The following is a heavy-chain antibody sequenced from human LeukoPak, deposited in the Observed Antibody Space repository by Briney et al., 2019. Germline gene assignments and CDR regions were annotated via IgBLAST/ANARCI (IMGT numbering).Heavy chain of an antibody. D-gene: IGHD3-22*01. CDR1: GFTFSSYA. Sequence: QPGGSLRLSCAASGFTFSSYAMSWVRHAPGKALEWVSAISGSGGGTYYADSVKGRFTISRDNSKNTLYLQMNSLRAEDTAVYYCAKKEGVTMIVVVITEFDYWGQGTLVTVSS. CDR2: ISGSGGGT. J-gene: IGHJ4*02. CDR3: AKKEGVTMIVVVITEFDY. V-gene: IGHV3-23*01.